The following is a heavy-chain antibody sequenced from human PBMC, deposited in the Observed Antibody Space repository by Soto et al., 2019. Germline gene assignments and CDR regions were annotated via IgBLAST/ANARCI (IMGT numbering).Heavy chain of an antibody. CDR3: ASGRTDCSSTSCYTPLDY. V-gene: IGHV3-23*01. D-gene: IGHD2-2*02. Sequence: EVQLLESGGGLVQPGGSLRLSCAASGFTFSSYAMSWVRQAPGKGLEWVSLISGSGGSTYYADSVKGRFTISRDNSKNPLYLQMNSLRADDTAVYYCASGRTDCSSTSCYTPLDYWGQGTLVTVSS. CDR2: ISGSGGST. J-gene: IGHJ4*02. CDR1: GFTFSSYA.